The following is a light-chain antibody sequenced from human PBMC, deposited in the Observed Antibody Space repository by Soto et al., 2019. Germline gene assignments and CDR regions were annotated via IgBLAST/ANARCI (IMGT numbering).Light chain of an antibody. Sequence: DIQLTQSPSFLSASVGDRVTITCRASQGISDRLAWYQQRPGKAPNLLIHSASSLQSGVPLRFSGSGSWTEFSPPISSLQPADFATGYCQQRDGYPITFGQGTRLEMK. J-gene: IGKJ5*01. CDR2: SAS. V-gene: IGKV1-9*01. CDR3: QQRDGYPIT. CDR1: QGISDR.